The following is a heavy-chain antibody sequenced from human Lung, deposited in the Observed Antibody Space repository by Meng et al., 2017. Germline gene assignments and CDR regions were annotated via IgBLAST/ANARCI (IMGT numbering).Heavy chain of an antibody. CDR3: ARGPTTMAHDFDY. CDR2: INHSGST. V-gene: IGHV4-34*01. Sequence: QVVLQDGGVGLLKPSETLSLTCVVSGGSFSDYYWSWIRQPPGKGLEWIGEINHSGSTNYNPSLESRATISVDTSQNNLSLKLSSVTAADSAVYYCARGPTTMAHDFDYWGQGTLVTVFS. CDR1: GGSFSDYY. J-gene: IGHJ4*02. D-gene: IGHD4-11*01.